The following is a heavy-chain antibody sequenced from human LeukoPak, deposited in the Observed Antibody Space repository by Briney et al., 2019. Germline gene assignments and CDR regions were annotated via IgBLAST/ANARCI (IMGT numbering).Heavy chain of an antibody. V-gene: IGHV1-2*02. CDR2: INPNSGGT. CDR3: ARDTAVAGEDAFDS. CDR1: GYTFTGYY. Sequence: ASVKVSCKASGYTFTGYYMHWVRQAPGQGLEWMGWINPNSGGTNHAQKFQGRVTMTRDTSISTAYMELSRLRSDDTAVYYCARDTAVAGEDAFDSWGQGTMVTVSS. D-gene: IGHD6-19*01. J-gene: IGHJ3*02.